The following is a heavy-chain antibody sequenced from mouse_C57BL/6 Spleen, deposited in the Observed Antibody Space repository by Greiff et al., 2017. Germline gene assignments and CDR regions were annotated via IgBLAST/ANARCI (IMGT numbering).Heavy chain of an antibody. J-gene: IGHJ4*01. D-gene: IGHD2-4*01. Sequence: VQLQQSGPELVKPGASVKIPCKASGYTFTDYNMDWVKQSHGKSLEWIGDINPNNGGTIYNQKFKGKATLTVDKSSSTAYMELRSLTSEDTAVYYCARSRGDYDPHYYAMDYWGQGTSVTVSS. CDR3: ARSRGDYDPHYYAMDY. CDR1: GYTFTDYN. V-gene: IGHV1-18*01. CDR2: INPNNGGT.